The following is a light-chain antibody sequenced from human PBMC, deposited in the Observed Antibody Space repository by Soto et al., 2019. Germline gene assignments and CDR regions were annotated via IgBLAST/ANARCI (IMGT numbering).Light chain of an antibody. CDR3: QHSRT. CDR1: QSISSW. V-gene: IGKV1-5*01. Sequence: DIQMTQSPSTLSASLGDRVTITCRASQSISSWLAWYQKKPGKAPKLLIYDASSLESGVPSRFSGSGSGTEFTLTISSLQHDDFATYYCQHSRTFGQGTKVDNK. CDR2: DAS. J-gene: IGKJ1*01.